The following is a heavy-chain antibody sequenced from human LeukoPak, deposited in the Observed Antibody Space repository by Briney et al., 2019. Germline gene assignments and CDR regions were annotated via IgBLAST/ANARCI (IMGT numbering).Heavy chain of an antibody. D-gene: IGHD6-13*01. CDR2: INHSGST. CDR3: ARQRIAAAGSFDY. Sequence: GSLRLSCAASGFTFSNYWMSWVRQPPGKGLEWIGEINHSGSTNYNPSLKSRVTISVDTSKNQFSLKLSSVTAADTAVYYCARQRIAAAGSFDYWGQGTLVTVSS. J-gene: IGHJ4*02. V-gene: IGHV4-34*01. CDR1: GFTFSNYW.